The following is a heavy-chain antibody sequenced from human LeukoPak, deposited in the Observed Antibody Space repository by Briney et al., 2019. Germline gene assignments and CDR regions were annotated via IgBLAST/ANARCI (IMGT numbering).Heavy chain of an antibody. J-gene: IGHJ5*02. D-gene: IGHD3-3*01. V-gene: IGHV7-4-1*02. Sequence: ASVKVSCKASGYTFTSYAMHWVRQAPGQRLEWMGWINTNTGNPTYAQGFTGRFVFSLDTSVSTAYLQISSLKAEDTAVYYCARDLRFLEWLQRYNWFDPWGQGTLVTVSS. CDR3: ARDLRFLEWLQRYNWFDP. CDR1: GYTFTSYA. CDR2: INTNTGNP.